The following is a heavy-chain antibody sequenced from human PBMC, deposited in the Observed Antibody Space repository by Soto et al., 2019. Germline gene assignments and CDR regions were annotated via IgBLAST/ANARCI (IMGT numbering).Heavy chain of an antibody. Sequence: TLSLTCTVSGGSISSGDYYWSWIRQPPGKGLEWIGYIYYSGSTYYNPSLKSRVTISVDTSKNQFSLKLSSVTAADTAVYYCARDMGYYGSGSRHAFDYWGQGTLVTVSS. CDR1: GGSISSGDYY. CDR2: IYYSGST. J-gene: IGHJ4*02. V-gene: IGHV4-30-4*01. D-gene: IGHD3-10*01. CDR3: ARDMGYYGSGSRHAFDY.